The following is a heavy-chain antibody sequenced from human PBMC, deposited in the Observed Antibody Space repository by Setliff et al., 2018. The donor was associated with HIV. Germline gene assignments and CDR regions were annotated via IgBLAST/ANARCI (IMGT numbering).Heavy chain of an antibody. Sequence: GSLKISCAASGFTFSSYAMHWVRQARGKGLEYVSAISSNGGSTYYANSVKGRFTISRDNSKNTLYLQMGSLRAADMAVYYCARDGYYYDSSGYSSAFDIWGQGTMVTVSS. CDR2: ISSNGGST. CDR1: GFTFSSYA. D-gene: IGHD3-22*01. CDR3: ARDGYYYDSSGYSSAFDI. J-gene: IGHJ3*02. V-gene: IGHV3-64*01.